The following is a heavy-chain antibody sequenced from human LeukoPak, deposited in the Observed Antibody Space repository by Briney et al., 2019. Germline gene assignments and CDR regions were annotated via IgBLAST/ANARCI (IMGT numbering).Heavy chain of an antibody. CDR2: IYPGDSDT. CDR3: ARLGGPHSPFDN. V-gene: IGHV5-51*01. CDR1: GYSYTSYW. D-gene: IGHD2-15*01. J-gene: IGHJ4*02. Sequence: GESLKISCKSSGYSYTSYWIGWARQMPGKGLEWMGIIYPGDSDTRYSRSFQGQVTISADKSLRTAYLQWRSLKASDTGIYFCARLGGPHSPFDNWGQGTRVIVSS.